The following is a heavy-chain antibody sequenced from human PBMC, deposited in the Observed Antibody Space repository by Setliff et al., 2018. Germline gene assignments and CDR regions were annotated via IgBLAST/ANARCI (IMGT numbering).Heavy chain of an antibody. CDR2: INHSGST. Sequence: SETLSLTCAVYGGSFSGYYWSWIRQPPGKRLEWIGEINHSGSTNYNPSLKSRVTISMDTSKNQFSLKLSSVTAADTAVYYCARVNGYNWGSGNWFDPWGQGTLVTVSS. CDR3: ARVNGYNWGSGNWFDP. J-gene: IGHJ5*02. D-gene: IGHD1-1*01. V-gene: IGHV4-34*01. CDR1: GGSFSGYY.